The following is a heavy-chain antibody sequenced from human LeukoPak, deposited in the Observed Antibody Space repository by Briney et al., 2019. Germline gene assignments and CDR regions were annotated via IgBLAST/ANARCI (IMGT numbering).Heavy chain of an antibody. V-gene: IGHV3-30*02. CDR3: AKYVRAYYYYHYGLDV. CDR1: GLTFSSYG. J-gene: IGHJ6*02. Sequence: PGGSLRLSCAASGLTFSSYGMHWVRQAPGKGLEWVAVIWYDRSNKYYADSVKGRFTISRDNSKNTLYLQMNSLRGEDTAVYYCAKYVRAYYYYHYGLDVWGQGTTVTVSS. D-gene: IGHD3-10*02. CDR2: IWYDRSNK.